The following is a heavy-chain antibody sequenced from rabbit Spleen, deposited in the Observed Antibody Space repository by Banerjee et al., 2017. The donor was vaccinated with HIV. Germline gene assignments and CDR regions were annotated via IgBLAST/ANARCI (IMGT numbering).Heavy chain of an antibody. V-gene: IGHV1S45*01. Sequence: QEQLKESGGGLVQPGGSLKLSCKASGFDFSGYWICWVRQAPGKGLEWIACIRAGGSGDTYYASWAKGRFTISKTSSTTVTLQMASLTAADTAAYFCARGYDGYSYAINLWGPGTLVTVS. CDR1: GFDFSGYW. CDR3: ARGYDGYSYAINL. CDR2: IRAGGSGDT. D-gene: IGHD6-1*01. J-gene: IGHJ4*01.